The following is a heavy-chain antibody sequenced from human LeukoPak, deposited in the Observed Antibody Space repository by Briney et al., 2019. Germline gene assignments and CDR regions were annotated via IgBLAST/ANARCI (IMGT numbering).Heavy chain of an antibody. J-gene: IGHJ4*02. V-gene: IGHV4-59*01. CDR3: ARVRQWCLDY. CDR2: IYYSGST. CDR1: GGSISSYY. Sequence: SETLSLTCTVSGGSISSYYWSWIRQPPGKGLEWIGYIYYSGSTNYNPSLKSRVTISVDTSKNQFSLKLSSVTAADTAVYYCARVRQWCLDYWGQGTLVTVSS. D-gene: IGHD2-8*01.